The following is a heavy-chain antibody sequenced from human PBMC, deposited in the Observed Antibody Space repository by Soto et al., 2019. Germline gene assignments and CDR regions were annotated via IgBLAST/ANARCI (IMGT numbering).Heavy chain of an antibody. Sequence: PSETLSLTCTVSDGSISSSSYYWGWIRQPPGKGLEWIGSIYYSGSTYYNPSLKSRVTISVDTSKNQFSLKLSSVTAADTAVYYCARGGSIAVAIGWGQGTLVTVSS. V-gene: IGHV4-39*01. CDR1: DGSISSSSYY. CDR2: IYYSGST. D-gene: IGHD6-19*01. CDR3: ARGGSIAVAIG. J-gene: IGHJ4*02.